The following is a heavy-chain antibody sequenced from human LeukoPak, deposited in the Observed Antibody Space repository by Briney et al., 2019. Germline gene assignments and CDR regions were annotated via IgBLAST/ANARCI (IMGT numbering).Heavy chain of an antibody. CDR2: ISGSGGIT. D-gene: IGHD3-10*02. J-gene: IGHJ6*04. Sequence: GGSLRLSCAASGFTFSNYALTWVRQAPGKGLEWVSSISGSGGITYSVDSVKGRFTISRDNSKNTLYLQMNSLRAEDTAVYYCAELGITMIGGVWGKGTTVTISS. V-gene: IGHV3-23*01. CDR1: GFTFSNYA. CDR3: AELGITMIGGV.